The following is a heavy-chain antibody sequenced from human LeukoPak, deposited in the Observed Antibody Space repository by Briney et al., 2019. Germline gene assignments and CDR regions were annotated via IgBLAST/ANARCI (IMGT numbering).Heavy chain of an antibody. CDR2: IYYSGST. V-gene: IGHV4-39*07. CDR3: ARVRQWLVNNWFDP. Sequence: PSETLSLTCTVSGGSISSSSYYWGWIRQPPGKGLEWIGSIYYSGSTYYNPSLKSRVTISVDTSKNQFSLKLSSVTAADTAVYYCARVRQWLVNNWFDPWGQGTLVTVSS. D-gene: IGHD6-19*01. CDR1: GGSISSSSYY. J-gene: IGHJ5*02.